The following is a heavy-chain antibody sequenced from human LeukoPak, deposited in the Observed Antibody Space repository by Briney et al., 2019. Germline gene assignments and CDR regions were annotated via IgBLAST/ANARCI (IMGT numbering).Heavy chain of an antibody. J-gene: IGHJ4*02. CDR2: ISWNSGSI. V-gene: IGHV3-9*01. CDR1: GFTFDDYA. Sequence: PGRSLRLSCAASGFTFDDYAMHWVRQAPGKGLEWVSGISWNSGSIGYADSVKGRFTISRDNAKNFLYQQMNSLRAEDTALYYCAKDFSSLIRTTPFDYWGQGTLVTVSS. D-gene: IGHD1-1*01. CDR3: AKDFSSLIRTTPFDY.